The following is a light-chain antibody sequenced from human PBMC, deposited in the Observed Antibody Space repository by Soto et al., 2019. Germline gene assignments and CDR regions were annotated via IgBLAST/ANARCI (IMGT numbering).Light chain of an antibody. CDR1: SSNIGSNP. CDR3: AAWDDSLNSVI. V-gene: IGLV1-44*01. J-gene: IGLJ2*01. Sequence: QSVLTQPPSASGTPGQRVTISCSGSSSNIGSNPVSWYQQLPRTAPKLLIYNNNQRPSGVPDRFSGSKSGTSASLAISGLQSEDEADYFCAAWDDSLNSVIFGGGTKLTVL. CDR2: NNN.